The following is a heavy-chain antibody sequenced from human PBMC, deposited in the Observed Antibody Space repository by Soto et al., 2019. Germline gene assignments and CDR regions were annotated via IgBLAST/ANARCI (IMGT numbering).Heavy chain of an antibody. Sequence: SETLSLTCAVSGDSISSNHWWSWVRQPPGKGLEWIGEIYHSGNSNANPSLKSRVTISVDTSKNQFSLKLNSVTAADTAVYYCASRHSSPYFDYWGQGTLVTVSS. CDR1: GDSISSNHW. J-gene: IGHJ4*02. D-gene: IGHD6-13*01. CDR2: IYHSGNS. CDR3: ASRHSSPYFDY. V-gene: IGHV4-4*02.